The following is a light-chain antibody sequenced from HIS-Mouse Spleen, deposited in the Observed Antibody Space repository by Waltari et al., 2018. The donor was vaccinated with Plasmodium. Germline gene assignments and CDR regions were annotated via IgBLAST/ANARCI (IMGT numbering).Light chain of an antibody. CDR2: AAS. CDR3: QQYYSYPLT. Sequence: AIRLTQSPSSFSASTRDRVNITCRASQGISSYLAWYQQKPGKAPKLLFYAASTLQSGVPSRFSGSGSGTDFTLTISCLQSEDFATYYCQQYYSYPLTFGGGTKVEIK. CDR1: QGISSY. V-gene: IGKV1-8*01. J-gene: IGKJ4*01.